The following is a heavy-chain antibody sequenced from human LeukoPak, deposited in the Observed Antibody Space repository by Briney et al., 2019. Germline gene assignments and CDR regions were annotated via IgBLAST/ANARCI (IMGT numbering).Heavy chain of an antibody. CDR1: GFTFSSYW. V-gene: IGHV3-7*01. D-gene: IGHD2-8*01. Sequence: GGSLRLSCAASGFTFSSYWMSWVRQAPGKGLEWVANIKQDGSEKYYVDSVKGRFTISRDNAKNSLYLQMNSLRAEDTAVYYCARVGIVLMVYPDAGNWFDPWGQGTLVTVSS. J-gene: IGHJ5*02. CDR2: IKQDGSEK. CDR3: ARVGIVLMVYPDAGNWFDP.